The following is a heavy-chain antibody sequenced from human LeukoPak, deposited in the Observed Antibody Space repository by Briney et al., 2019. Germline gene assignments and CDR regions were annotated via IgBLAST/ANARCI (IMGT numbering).Heavy chain of an antibody. CDR2: IYYSGST. D-gene: IGHD3-9*01. V-gene: IGHV4-59*08. Sequence: SETLSLTCTVSGGSISSYYWSWLRQPPGKGLGWIGYIYYSGSTNYNPSLKSRVTISVDTSKNQFSLKLSSVNAADTAVYYCARLKNYDILTGPSYGMDVWGHGTTVTVSS. CDR3: ARLKNYDILTGPSYGMDV. CDR1: GGSISSYY. J-gene: IGHJ6*02.